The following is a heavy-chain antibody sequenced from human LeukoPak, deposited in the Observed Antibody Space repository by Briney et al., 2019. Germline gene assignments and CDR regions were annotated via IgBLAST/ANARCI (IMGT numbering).Heavy chain of an antibody. D-gene: IGHD3-9*01. CDR2: IIPAFSTT. CDR1: GGTFNNFA. V-gene: IGHV1-69*13. Sequence: GASVKVSCKASGGTFNNFAFSWVRQAPGQGRECMGRIIPAFSTTNYAQQFQGRVTITADESTSTVYMELSSLRSGDTAMYFCARDIVDILTGSGSAAFDIWGQGTMVTVSS. J-gene: IGHJ3*02. CDR3: ARDIVDILTGSGSAAFDI.